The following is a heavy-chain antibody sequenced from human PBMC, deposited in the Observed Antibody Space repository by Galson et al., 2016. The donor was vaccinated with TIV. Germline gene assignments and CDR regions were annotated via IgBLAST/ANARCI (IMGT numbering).Heavy chain of an antibody. Sequence: SLRLSCAASGFSFIDYSMSWVRQAPGTGLEWVASMKEEGTEQYNVNAVKGRFTISRDGAGNSVHLQMNSLGVEDTAVYFCARWRGRQSEFDSWGQGTLVTVSA. CDR3: ARWRGRQSEFDS. J-gene: IGHJ4*02. V-gene: IGHV3-7*01. CDR1: GFSFIDYS. D-gene: IGHD5-24*01. CDR2: MKEEGTEQ.